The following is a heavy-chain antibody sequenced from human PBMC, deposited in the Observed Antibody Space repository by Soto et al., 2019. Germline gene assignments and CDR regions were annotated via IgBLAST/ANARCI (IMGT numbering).Heavy chain of an antibody. CDR2: IIPFFGTA. J-gene: IGHJ4*02. CDR1: GGTFSSYA. CDR3: ARGRTTVTPLDY. V-gene: IGHV1-69*13. D-gene: IGHD4-17*01. Sequence: ASVKVSCKASGGTFSSYAISWVRQAPGQGLEWMGGIIPFFGTANYAQKFQGRVTITADESTSTAYMELSSVTAADTAVYYCARGRTTVTPLDYWGQGTLVTVSS.